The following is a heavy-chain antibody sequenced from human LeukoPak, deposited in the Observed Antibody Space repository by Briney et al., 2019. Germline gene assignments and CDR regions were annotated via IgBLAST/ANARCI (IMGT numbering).Heavy chain of an antibody. Sequence: GGSLRLSCAASGFTFSSYSMNWARQAPGKGLEWVSSISSSSSYIYYADSVKGRFTISRDNAKNSLYLQMNSLRAEDTAVYYCAKIGRVGGAFDIWGQGTMVTVSS. V-gene: IGHV3-21*01. CDR3: AKIGRVGGAFDI. D-gene: IGHD3-10*01. J-gene: IGHJ3*02. CDR1: GFTFSSYS. CDR2: ISSSSSYI.